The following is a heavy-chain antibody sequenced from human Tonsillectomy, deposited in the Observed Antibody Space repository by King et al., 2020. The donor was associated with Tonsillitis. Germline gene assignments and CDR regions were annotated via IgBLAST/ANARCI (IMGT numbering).Heavy chain of an antibody. Sequence: QLQESGPGLVKPSETLSLTCTVSGDSISSYYWSWIRQPPGKGLEWIGYIYYSGSTNYNPSLKSRVTISVDTSKNQFSLKLSSVTAADTAVYYCARVTERDTLDPWGQGTLVTVSS. CDR2: IYYSGST. CDR3: ARVTERDTLDP. V-gene: IGHV4-59*01. J-gene: IGHJ5*02. CDR1: GDSISSYY. D-gene: IGHD5-18*01.